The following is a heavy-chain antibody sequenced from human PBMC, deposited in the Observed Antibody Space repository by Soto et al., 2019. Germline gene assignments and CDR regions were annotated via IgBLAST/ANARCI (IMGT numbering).Heavy chain of an antibody. CDR2: ISWDEDK. Sequence: QITLKESGPTLVRPTQTLTLTCSFSGFSLNTNGMGVGWIRQPPGKALEWLAFISWDEDKRYSPSLKTRLTVTTDNSKNEVVLTLTILDPVDTGTYYCAGWNYESGLDVWGQWTTVTVSS. CDR1: GFSLNTNGMG. CDR3: AGWNYESGLDV. V-gene: IGHV2-5*02. J-gene: IGHJ6*02. D-gene: IGHD1-7*01.